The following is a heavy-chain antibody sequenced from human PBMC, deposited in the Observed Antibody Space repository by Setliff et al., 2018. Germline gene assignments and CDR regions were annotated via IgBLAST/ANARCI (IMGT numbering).Heavy chain of an antibody. CDR3: AKPRLELRWGFEY. Sequence: GSLRLSCVASGFTFTDYAMSWVRQAPGKGLEWVSTIYRGDRSTFYADSVQGRFIIFRDGSKNTLYLQMDSLRGEDTAVYYCAKPRLELRWGFEYWGQGTPVTVSS. D-gene: IGHD1-7*01. V-gene: IGHV3-23*03. J-gene: IGHJ4*02. CDR2: IYRGDRST. CDR1: GFTFTDYA.